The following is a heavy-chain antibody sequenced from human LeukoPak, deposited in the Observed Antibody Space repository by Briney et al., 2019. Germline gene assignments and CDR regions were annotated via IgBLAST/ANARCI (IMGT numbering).Heavy chain of an antibody. V-gene: IGHV1-69*04. Sequence: SVKVSCKASGGTFSSYAISWVRQAPGQGLEWMGRIIPILGIANYAQKFQGRVTITADKSTSTAYMELSSLRSEDTAVYYCMRDSYYDSSGYHWGQGTLVTVSS. D-gene: IGHD3-22*01. CDR2: IIPILGIA. CDR3: MRDSYYDSSGYH. J-gene: IGHJ4*02. CDR1: GGTFSSYA.